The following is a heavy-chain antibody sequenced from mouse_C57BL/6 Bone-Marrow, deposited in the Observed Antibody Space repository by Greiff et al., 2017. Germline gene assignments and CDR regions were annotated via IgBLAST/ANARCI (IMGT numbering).Heavy chain of an antibody. CDR2: IDPENGDT. D-gene: IGHD2-3*01. Sequence: EVQLQQSGAELVRPGASVKLSCTASGFNIKDDYMHWVKQRPEQGLEWIGWIDPENGDTEYASKFQGKAPITADTSSNTAYLQLSSLTSEDTAVYYCTRWFYFDYWGQGTTLTVSS. CDR1: GFNIKDDY. J-gene: IGHJ2*01. CDR3: TRWFYFDY. V-gene: IGHV14-4*01.